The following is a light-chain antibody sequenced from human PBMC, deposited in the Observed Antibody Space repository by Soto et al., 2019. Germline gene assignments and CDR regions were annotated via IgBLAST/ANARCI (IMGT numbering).Light chain of an antibody. Sequence: QPVLTQSPSASASLGASVKLTCTLSSGLSSNAIAWHQQQPEKGPRFLMKVNSDGSHIKGDGIPDRFSGSSSGAERYLTISSLQSEDEADYYCQTWGTGNRVFGTGTKVTVL. J-gene: IGLJ1*01. CDR1: SGLSSNA. CDR3: QTWGTGNRV. V-gene: IGLV4-69*01. CDR2: VNSDGSH.